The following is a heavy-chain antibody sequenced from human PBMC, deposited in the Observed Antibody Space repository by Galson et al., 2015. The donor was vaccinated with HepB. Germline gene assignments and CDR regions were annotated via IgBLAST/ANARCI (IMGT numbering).Heavy chain of an antibody. D-gene: IGHD3-3*01. V-gene: IGHV6-1*01. J-gene: IGHJ6*02. CDR3: ARALLDYDFWSGYYTGIYYYGMDV. CDR2: TYYRSKWYN. CDR1: GDSVSSNSAA. Sequence: CAISGDSVSSNSAAWNWIRQSPSRGLEWLGRTYYRSKWYNDYAVSVKSRITINPDTSKNQFSLQLNSVTPEDTAVYYCARALLDYDFWSGYYTGIYYYGMDVWGQGTTVTVSS.